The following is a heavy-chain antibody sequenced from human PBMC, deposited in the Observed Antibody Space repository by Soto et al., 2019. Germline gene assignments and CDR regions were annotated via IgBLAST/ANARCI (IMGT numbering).Heavy chain of an antibody. D-gene: IGHD3-9*01. V-gene: IGHV3-33*01. CDR2: IWYDGSNK. Sequence: QVQLVESGGGVVQPGRSLRLSCAASGFTFSSYGMHWVRQAPGKGLEWVAVIWYDGSNKYYADSVKGRVTISRDNSKNTLYLQMNSLRAEDTAVYYCARSAYFDWLFVPPEGMDVWGQGTTVTVSS. J-gene: IGHJ6*02. CDR3: ARSAYFDWLFVPPEGMDV. CDR1: GFTFSSYG.